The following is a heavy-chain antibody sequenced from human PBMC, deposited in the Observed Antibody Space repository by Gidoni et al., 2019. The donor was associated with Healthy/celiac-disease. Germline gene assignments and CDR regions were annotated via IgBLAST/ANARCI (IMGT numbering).Heavy chain of an antibody. D-gene: IGHD6-6*01. CDR3: ARDQAARPPYYDYGMDV. CDR1: GYTFTSYY. V-gene: IGHV1-46*01. Sequence: QVQLVQSGAEVKKPGASVKVSCKASGYTFTSYYMHWVRQAPVQGLEWMGIINPSGGSTSYAQKFQGRVTMTRDTSTSTVYMELSSLRSEDTAVYYCARDQAARPPYYDYGMDVWGQGTTVTVSS. CDR2: INPSGGST. J-gene: IGHJ6*02.